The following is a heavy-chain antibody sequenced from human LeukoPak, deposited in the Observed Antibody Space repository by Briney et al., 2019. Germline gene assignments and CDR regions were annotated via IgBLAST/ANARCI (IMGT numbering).Heavy chain of an antibody. CDR3: AKDSSRKGPAPLFPFDY. D-gene: IGHD3-10*01. CDR1: GFTFDDYA. J-gene: IGHJ4*02. V-gene: IGHV3-9*01. Sequence: PGGSLRLSCAASGFTFDDYAMHWVRQAPGKGLEWVSGISWNSGSIGYADSVKGRFTISRDNAKNSLYLQMNSLRAEDTALYYCAKDSSRKGPAPLFPFDYWGQGTLVTVSS. CDR2: ISWNSGSI.